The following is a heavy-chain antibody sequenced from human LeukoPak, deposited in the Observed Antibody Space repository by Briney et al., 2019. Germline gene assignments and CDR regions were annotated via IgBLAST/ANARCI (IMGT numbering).Heavy chain of an antibody. Sequence: PGGSLRLSCAASGFTFSSYAMSWVRQAPGKGLEWVSSTSGSGGSTNSADSMKGRFTISRDNSKSTLYLQMNSLRAEDTAVYYCARGGRSGSYGYYFDCWGQGTLVTVSS. J-gene: IGHJ4*02. CDR1: GFTFSSYA. CDR2: TSGSGGST. CDR3: ARGGRSGSYGYYFDC. V-gene: IGHV3-23*01. D-gene: IGHD3-10*01.